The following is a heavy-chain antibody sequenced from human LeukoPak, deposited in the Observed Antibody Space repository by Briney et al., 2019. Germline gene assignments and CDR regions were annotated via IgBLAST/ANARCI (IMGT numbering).Heavy chain of an antibody. J-gene: IGHJ4*02. CDR3: ARDRYGSGNYKSYFDY. D-gene: IGHD3-10*01. CDR2: MYTSGST. V-gene: IGHV4-4*07. CDR1: GGSISSYY. Sequence: ETLSLTCTVTGGSISSYYWSWLRQPAGKGLEWIGRMYTSGSTIYNPSLKSRVTISVDNSKNQLSLKMTSVTAADTAVYYCARDRYGSGNYKSYFDYWGQGTQVTVSS.